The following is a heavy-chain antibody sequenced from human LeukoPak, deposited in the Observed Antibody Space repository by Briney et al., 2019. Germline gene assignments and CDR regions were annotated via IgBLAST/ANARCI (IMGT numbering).Heavy chain of an antibody. CDR2: ISGSGGST. V-gene: IGHV3-23*01. D-gene: IGHD2-2*01. CDR3: AKDTDPIVVVPAAIDY. CDR1: GFTFNDYY. J-gene: IGHJ4*02. Sequence: GGSLRLSCAASGFTFNDYYMSWIRQAPGKGLEWVSAISGSGGSTYYADSVKGRFTISRDNSKNTLYLQMNSLRAEDTAVYYCAKDTDPIVVVPAAIDYWGQGTLVTVSS.